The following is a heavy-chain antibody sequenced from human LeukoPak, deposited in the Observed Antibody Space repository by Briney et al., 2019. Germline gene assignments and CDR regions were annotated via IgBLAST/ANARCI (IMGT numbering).Heavy chain of an antibody. Sequence: PSETLSLTCTVSGGSISSYYWSWIRQPAGKGLEWIGRIHTSGSTNCNPSLERRVTMSVDTSKNQFSLNLTSVTAADTAVYFCARDSWAANLWGRGTLVTVSS. CDR3: ARDSWAANL. D-gene: IGHD3-16*01. CDR1: GGSISSYY. CDR2: IHTSGST. J-gene: IGHJ2*01. V-gene: IGHV4-4*07.